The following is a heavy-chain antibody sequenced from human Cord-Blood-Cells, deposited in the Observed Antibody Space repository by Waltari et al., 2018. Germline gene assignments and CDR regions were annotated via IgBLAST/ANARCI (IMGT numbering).Heavy chain of an antibody. J-gene: IGHJ5*02. CDR3: ARRAINYDFWSGYSESGWFDP. Sequence: QVQLQQWGAGLLKPSETLSLTCAVYGGSFSGYYWSWIRHPPGKGLEWIGEINHSGSTNYNPSLKSRVTISVDTSKNQFSLKLSSVTAADTAVYYCARRAINYDFWSGYSESGWFDPWGQGTLVTVSS. CDR1: GGSFSGYY. D-gene: IGHD3-3*01. V-gene: IGHV4-34*01. CDR2: INHSGST.